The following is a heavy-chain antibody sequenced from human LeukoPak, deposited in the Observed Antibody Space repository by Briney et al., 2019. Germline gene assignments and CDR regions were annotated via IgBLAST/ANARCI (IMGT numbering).Heavy chain of an antibody. V-gene: IGHV3-23*01. Sequence: GGSLRLSCAASGFTFSGYAMSWVRQAPGKGLEWVSLITGSGATTYYADSVRGRFTVSRDNSKNTLYLQMNSLRAEDAAVYFCAKGDCGGTCLLIDNWGQGTLVTVSS. CDR2: ITGSGATT. J-gene: IGHJ4*02. D-gene: IGHD2-15*01. CDR3: AKGDCGGTCLLIDN. CDR1: GFTFSGYA.